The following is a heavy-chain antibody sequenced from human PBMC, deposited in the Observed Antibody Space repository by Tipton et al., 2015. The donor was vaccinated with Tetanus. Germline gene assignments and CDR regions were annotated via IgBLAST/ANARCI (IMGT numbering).Heavy chain of an antibody. Sequence: QLVQSGAEVKKPGASVRVSCKASGYTFTDYYIHWVRQTPRQGLEWLGWIKPSSGATKYAQMFQGRVTLTRDTSISTAYMELSSLRSEDTAVYYCARSPLGYSTSWYYFDYWGQGTLVSVSS. V-gene: IGHV1-2*02. CDR1: GYTFTDYY. CDR3: ARSPLGYSTSWYYFDY. CDR2: IKPSSGAT. D-gene: IGHD6-13*01. J-gene: IGHJ4*02.